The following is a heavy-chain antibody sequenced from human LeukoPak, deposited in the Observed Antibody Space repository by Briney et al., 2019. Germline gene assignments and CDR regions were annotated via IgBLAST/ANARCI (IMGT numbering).Heavy chain of an antibody. D-gene: IGHD1-26*01. Sequence: ASVKVSCKASGYTFTDYYIHWVRQAPGQGLEWMGWINPNSGGTNYAQKFQGRVTLTRDTSISTAYMELNSLRSDDTAVYYSARARPRATGSYSALDSWGQGTLVTVSS. V-gene: IGHV1-2*02. CDR3: ARARPRATGSYSALDS. J-gene: IGHJ4*02. CDR1: GYTFTDYY. CDR2: INPNSGGT.